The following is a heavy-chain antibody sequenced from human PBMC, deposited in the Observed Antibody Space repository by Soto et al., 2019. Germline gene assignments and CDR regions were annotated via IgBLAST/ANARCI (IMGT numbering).Heavy chain of an antibody. CDR1: GYTYTSYG. CDR3: ARAEGWELRYYYGMDV. V-gene: IGHV1-18*01. D-gene: IGHD1-26*01. J-gene: IGHJ6*02. CDR2: ISAYNGNT. Sequence: QVQLVQSGAEVKKPGASVKVSCKASGYTYTSYGISWVRQAPGQGLEWMGWISAYNGNTNYAQKLQGRVTMTTDTSTSTAYMELTSLRSDDTAVYYCARAEGWELRYYYGMDVWGQGTTVTVSS.